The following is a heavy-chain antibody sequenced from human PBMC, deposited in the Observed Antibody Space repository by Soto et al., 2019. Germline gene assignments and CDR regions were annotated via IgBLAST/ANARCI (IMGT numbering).Heavy chain of an antibody. Sequence: PGGSLRLACAASGFTFSNAWMNWVRQAPGKGLEWVGRIKSKTDGGTTDYAAPVKGRFTISRDDSKNTLYLQMNSLKTEDTAVYYCTYFPTLRFLEWLDSPFDYWGQGTLVTVSS. D-gene: IGHD3-3*01. CDR2: IKSKTDGGTT. V-gene: IGHV3-15*07. CDR1: GFTFSNAW. CDR3: TYFPTLRFLEWLDSPFDY. J-gene: IGHJ4*02.